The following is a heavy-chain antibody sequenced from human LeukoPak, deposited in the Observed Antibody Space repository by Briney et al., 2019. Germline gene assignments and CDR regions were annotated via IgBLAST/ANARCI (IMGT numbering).Heavy chain of an antibody. CDR1: GYTFTSYY. CDR2: ISPSGGST. J-gene: IGHJ4*02. D-gene: IGHD5-18*01. Sequence: ASVKVSCKASGYTFTSYYMHWVRQAPGQGLEWMGIISPSGGSTSYAQKFQGRVTMTRDTSTSTVYMELSSLRSEDTAVYYCARGSNRRGYSYGSNSFDYWGQGTLVTVSS. V-gene: IGHV1-46*01. CDR3: ARGSNRRGYSYGSNSFDY.